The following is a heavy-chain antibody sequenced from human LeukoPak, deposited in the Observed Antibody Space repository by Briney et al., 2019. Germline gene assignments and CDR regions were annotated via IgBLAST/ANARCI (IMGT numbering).Heavy chain of an antibody. V-gene: IGHV1-46*01. Sequence: ASVKVSCRASGYTFTSCYMHWVRQAPGQGLEWMGIINPSGGSTSYAQKFQGRVTMTRDMSTSTVYMELSSLRSEDTAVYYCARDLSHTQWLATDFDYWGQGTLVTVSS. D-gene: IGHD6-19*01. CDR1: GYTFTSCY. CDR3: ARDLSHTQWLATDFDY. CDR2: INPSGGST. J-gene: IGHJ4*02.